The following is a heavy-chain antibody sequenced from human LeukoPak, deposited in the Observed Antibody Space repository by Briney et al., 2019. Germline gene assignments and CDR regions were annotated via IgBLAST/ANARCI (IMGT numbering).Heavy chain of an antibody. J-gene: IGHJ6*03. V-gene: IGHV3-66*02. CDR3: ARVGYSSSWHYYMDV. D-gene: IGHD6-13*01. CDR1: GLTVSSNY. CDR2: IYRGGKT. Sequence: GGSQRLSCAASGLTVSSNYMSWVRQAPGKGLEWVSIIYRGGKTYYADSVKGRFTISRDNSKNTLYLQMNSLRAEETAVYYCARVGYSSSWHYYMDVWGKGTTVTVSS.